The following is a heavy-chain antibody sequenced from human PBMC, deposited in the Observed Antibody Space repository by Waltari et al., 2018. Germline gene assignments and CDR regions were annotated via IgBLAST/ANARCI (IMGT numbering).Heavy chain of an antibody. J-gene: IGHJ3*02. Sequence: EVQLVQSGAEVKKPGATVKISCKASGYTFTYYYIHWMQQAPGKGLEWMGLVDPEDGETIYAEKFQGRVTITADTSTDTAYMELSSLRSEDTAVYYCATIVDLDAFDIWGQGTMVTVSS. D-gene: IGHD3-22*01. CDR1: GYTFTYYY. V-gene: IGHV1-69-2*01. CDR2: VDPEDGET. CDR3: ATIVDLDAFDI.